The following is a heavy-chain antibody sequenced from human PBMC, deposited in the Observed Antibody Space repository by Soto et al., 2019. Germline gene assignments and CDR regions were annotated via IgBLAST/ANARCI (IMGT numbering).Heavy chain of an antibody. CDR2: ISGSGGST. D-gene: IGHD6-19*01. CDR1: GFTFSSYA. Sequence: EVQLLESGGGLVQPGGSLRLSCAASGFTFSSYAMSWVRQAPGKGLEWVSDISGSGGSTYYAASVKGRFTISRDNSKPTLYLQMNSLSAEDTAVYYCATGVGDSSGIFDYWGQGTLVTVSS. V-gene: IGHV3-23*01. CDR3: ATGVGDSSGIFDY. J-gene: IGHJ4*02.